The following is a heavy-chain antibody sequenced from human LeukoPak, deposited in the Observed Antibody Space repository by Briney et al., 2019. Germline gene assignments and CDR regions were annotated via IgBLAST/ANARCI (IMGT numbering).Heavy chain of an antibody. CDR3: ARGGQLGSNTWYRNSLDY. CDR1: GFTFSSYW. J-gene: IGHJ4*02. D-gene: IGHD6-13*01. CDR2: INGDESST. Sequence: GGSLRLSFAASGFTFSSYWMHWVRQDPGKGLGWVSRINGDESSTNYADSVKGRFTISRDNAKNTLYLEVNSLRAEDTAVYYCARGGQLGSNTWYRNSLDYWGQGTLVTVSS. V-gene: IGHV3-74*01.